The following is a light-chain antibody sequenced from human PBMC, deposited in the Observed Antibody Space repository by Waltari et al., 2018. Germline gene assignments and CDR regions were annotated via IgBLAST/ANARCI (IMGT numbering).Light chain of an antibody. CDR3: RPYDSCPWT. CDR2: LTS. CDR1: RSRRSM. J-gene: IGKJ1*01. Sequence: CRESRSRRSMFAWFQQSPGKPPKILIYLTSSRAAGIPAMFSASLSGTDFTLTISGLQPQDSATYCCRPYDSCPWTFSPATTVE. V-gene: IGKV3D-15*01.